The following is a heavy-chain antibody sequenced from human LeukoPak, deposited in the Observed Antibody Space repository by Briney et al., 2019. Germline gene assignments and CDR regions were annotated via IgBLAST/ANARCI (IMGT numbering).Heavy chain of an antibody. D-gene: IGHD1-7*01. CDR1: GFTFSSYG. CDR2: IWYDGSNK. V-gene: IGHV3-33*06. Sequence: PGGSLRLSCAASGFTFSSYGMHWVRQAPGKGLEWVAVIWYDGSNKYYADSVKGRFTISRDNSKNTLYLQMNSLRAEDTAVYYCAKVEATGNYLFDYWGQGTLVTVSS. CDR3: AKVEATGNYLFDY. J-gene: IGHJ4*02.